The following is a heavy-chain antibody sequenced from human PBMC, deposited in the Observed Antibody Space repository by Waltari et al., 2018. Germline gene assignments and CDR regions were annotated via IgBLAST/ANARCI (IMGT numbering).Heavy chain of an antibody. CDR1: GGSINSTTYY. CDR3: ARRGVKGSGYFDY. CDR2: IYSSGGT. J-gene: IGHJ4*02. V-gene: IGHV4-61*09. Sequence: QVHLQESGPGLVRPSQTLSLTCTVSGGSINSTTYYWNWIRQPAGKALEWIGYIYSSGGTNYNPSLKSRVTISVDTSKNQFSLNLKSVTAADTAVYYCARRGVKGSGYFDYWGQGTLVTVSS. D-gene: IGHD6-19*01.